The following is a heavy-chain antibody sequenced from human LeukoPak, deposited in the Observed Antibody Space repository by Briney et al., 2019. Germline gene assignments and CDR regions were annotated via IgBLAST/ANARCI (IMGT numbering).Heavy chain of an antibody. CDR3: AGGSGWLIDY. V-gene: IGHV3-43*02. Sequence: GGSLRLSCAASGFTFDDYAMHWVRQAPGKGLEWVSLISGDGGSTYYADSVKGRFTISRDNSKNSLYLQMNSLRAEDTAVYYCAGGSGWLIDYWGQGTLVTVSS. D-gene: IGHD6-19*01. CDR2: ISGDGGST. CDR1: GFTFDDYA. J-gene: IGHJ4*02.